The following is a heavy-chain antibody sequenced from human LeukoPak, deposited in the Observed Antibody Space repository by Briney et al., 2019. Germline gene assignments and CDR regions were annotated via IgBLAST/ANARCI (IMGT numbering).Heavy chain of an antibody. D-gene: IGHD3-22*01. CDR1: GGSISSSAYY. V-gene: IGHV4-39*07. CDR3: ARGLDYYDSSSNYFDP. Sequence: SETLSLTCTVSGGSISSSAYYWAWIRQPPGKGLEWIGSISYTGSTYYNPSLRSRVTMSVDTSKNQFSLNLYSVTAADTAVYYCARGLDYYDSSSNYFDPWGQGSLVTVSS. CDR2: ISYTGST. J-gene: IGHJ5*02.